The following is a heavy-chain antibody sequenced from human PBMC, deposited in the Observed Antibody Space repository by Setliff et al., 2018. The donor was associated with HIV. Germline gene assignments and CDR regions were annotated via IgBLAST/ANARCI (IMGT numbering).Heavy chain of an antibody. CDR3: ARVVPEVVYGAYWFDP. J-gene: IGHJ5*02. CDR2: IYYSGST. V-gene: IGHV4-31*03. D-gene: IGHD4-17*01. Sequence: NPSETLSLTCTVSGGSISSGAYYWSWIRQHPGKGLEWIGYIYYSGSTYYSPSLKSRVTISVDTSKNQFSLKLNSVTAADTAVYYCARVVPEVVYGAYWFDPWGQGTLVTVSS. CDR1: GGSISSGAYY.